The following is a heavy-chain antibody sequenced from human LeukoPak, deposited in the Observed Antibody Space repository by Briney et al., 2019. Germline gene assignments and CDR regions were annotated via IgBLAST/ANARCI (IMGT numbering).Heavy chain of an antibody. CDR1: GYTFTGYY. J-gene: IGHJ2*01. CDR3: ARGPEYYWYFDL. Sequence: GASVKVSCKASGYTFTGYYMHWVRQAPGQGLEWMGWINPNSGGTNYAQEFQGRVTMTRDTSISTAYMELSRLRSDDTAVYYCARGPEYYWYFDLWGRGTLVTVSS. CDR2: INPNSGGT. D-gene: IGHD2/OR15-2a*01. V-gene: IGHV1-2*02.